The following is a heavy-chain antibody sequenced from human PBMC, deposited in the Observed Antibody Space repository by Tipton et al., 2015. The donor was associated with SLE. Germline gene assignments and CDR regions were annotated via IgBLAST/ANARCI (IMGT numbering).Heavy chain of an antibody. Sequence: GLVKPSQTLSVTCAISGDSVSSTSAAWNWIRQSPSGGLQWLGRTYYRSKWYEDYAVSVKSRITIKPDTSKNQFSLQLKSVTPEDTAVYYCARAPLGMGGAYLDYWGQGTRITVSS. J-gene: IGHJ4*02. D-gene: IGHD3-16*01. CDR1: GDSVSSTSAA. CDR3: ARAPLGMGGAYLDY. CDR2: TYYRSKWYE. V-gene: IGHV6-1*01.